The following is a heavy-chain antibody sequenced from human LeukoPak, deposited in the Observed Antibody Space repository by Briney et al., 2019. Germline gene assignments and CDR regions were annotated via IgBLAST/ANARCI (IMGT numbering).Heavy chain of an antibody. Sequence: GGSLRLSXAASGFTFSSYAMSWVRQAPGRGLEWVSAISGSGGSTYYTDSVRGRFTISRDNSKNTLYLQMNSLRAEDTAVYYCAMNPGYSSNYWGQGTLVTVSS. CDR2: ISGSGGST. CDR1: GFTFSSYA. D-gene: IGHD6-19*01. J-gene: IGHJ4*02. CDR3: AMNPGYSSNY. V-gene: IGHV3-23*01.